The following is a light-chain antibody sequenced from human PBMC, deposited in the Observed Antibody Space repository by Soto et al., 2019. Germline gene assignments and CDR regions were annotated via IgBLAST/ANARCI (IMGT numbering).Light chain of an antibody. CDR2: EVS. J-gene: IGLJ2*01. CDR3: SSYTSSVTLV. Sequence: QSALTQPASVSGSPGQSITISCTGTSSDVGGYNFVSWYQQHPGKAPKVMIYEVSNRPSGVSYRFSGSKSGNTASLTISGLQVEDETDYYCSSYTSSVTLVFGGGTKLTVL. V-gene: IGLV2-14*01. CDR1: SSDVGGYNF.